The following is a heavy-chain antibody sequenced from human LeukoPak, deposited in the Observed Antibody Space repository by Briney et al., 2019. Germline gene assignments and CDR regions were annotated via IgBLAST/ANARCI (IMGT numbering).Heavy chain of an antibody. CDR1: GDSMSGHY. Sequence: SGTLSLTCNVSGDSMSGHYWGWIRQPPGKGLEYIGYVSYTGSTNSNPSLKSRLTISIDTSKIQFSLRLRSVTAADLALYYCARLRRGSSWYYFDYWGQGTLVTVSS. D-gene: IGHD6-13*01. V-gene: IGHV4-59*11. CDR2: VSYTGST. CDR3: ARLRRGSSWYYFDY. J-gene: IGHJ4*02.